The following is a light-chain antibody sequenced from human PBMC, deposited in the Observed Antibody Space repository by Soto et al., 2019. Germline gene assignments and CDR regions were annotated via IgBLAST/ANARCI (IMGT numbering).Light chain of an antibody. CDR2: DAS. J-gene: IGKJ4*01. Sequence: EIVMTQSPDTLCVSPGESATLSCRASQNVGNNLAWYQQQPGQAPRLLIYDASKRATGIPARFTGSASGTVFTLTISSLEPGDFAVYYCQLRSDWPPELTFGGGTKVEIK. CDR3: QLRSDWPPELT. CDR1: QNVGNN. V-gene: IGKV3-11*01.